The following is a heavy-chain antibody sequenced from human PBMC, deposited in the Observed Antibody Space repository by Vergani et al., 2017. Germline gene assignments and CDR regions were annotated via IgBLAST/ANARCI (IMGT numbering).Heavy chain of an antibody. V-gene: IGHV3-23*01. Sequence: EVQLLESGGNLIQPGGSLRLSCGASGFTFSSYAMTWVRLAPGKGLQWVSAISGSGGSTYYADSVKGRFTISRDNSKNTLYLQMNSLRAEDTAVYYCAKSAATYYGDYAEYGGQRTLVTVSA. CDR2: ISGSGGST. CDR1: GFTFSSYA. CDR3: AKSAATYYGDYAEY. D-gene: IGHD1-26*01. J-gene: IGHJ4*02.